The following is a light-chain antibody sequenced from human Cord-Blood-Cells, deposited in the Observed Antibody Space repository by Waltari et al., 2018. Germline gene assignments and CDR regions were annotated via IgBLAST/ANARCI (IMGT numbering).Light chain of an antibody. CDR3: CSYAGSYTWV. CDR2: DVS. Sequence: QSALTQPRSVSGSPGQSVTISCTGTSSDVGGSNYASWYQQHPGKAPKLMIYDVSKRPSGVPDRFSGSKSCNTASLTISGLQAEDEADYYCCSYAGSYTWVFGGGTKLTVL. CDR1: SSDVGGSNY. J-gene: IGLJ3*02. V-gene: IGLV2-11*01.